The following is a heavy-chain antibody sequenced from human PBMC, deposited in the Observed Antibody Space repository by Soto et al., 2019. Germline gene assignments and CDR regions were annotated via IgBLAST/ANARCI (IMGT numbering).Heavy chain of an antibody. CDR2: ISYDGSNK. CDR3: ARDYTVTAMDHFDY. J-gene: IGHJ4*02. V-gene: IGHV3-30-3*01. CDR1: GFTFSSYA. D-gene: IGHD2-21*02. Sequence: GGSLRLSCAASGFTFSSYAMHWVRQAPGKGLEWVAVISYDGSNKYYADSVKGRFTISRDNSKNTLYLQMNSLRAEDTAVYYCARDYTVTAMDHFDYWGQGTLVTVSS.